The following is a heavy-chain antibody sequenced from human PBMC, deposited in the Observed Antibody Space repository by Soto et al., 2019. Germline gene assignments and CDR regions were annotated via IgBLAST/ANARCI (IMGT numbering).Heavy chain of an antibody. CDR3: ASYIMITFGAHGTYGMYV. J-gene: IGHJ6*02. D-gene: IGHD3-16*01. Sequence: GGSLRLSCAASGFTFSSYSMNWVRQAPGKGLEWVSYISSSSSTIYYADSVKGRFTISRDNAKNSLYLQMNSLRDEDTAVYYCASYIMITFGAHGTYGMYVWGQGTTVTVSS. CDR1: GFTFSSYS. V-gene: IGHV3-48*02. CDR2: ISSSSSTI.